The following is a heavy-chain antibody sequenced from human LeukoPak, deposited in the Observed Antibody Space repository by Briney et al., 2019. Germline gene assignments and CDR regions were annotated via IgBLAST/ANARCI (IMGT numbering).Heavy chain of an antibody. J-gene: IGHJ4*02. CDR2: IRSKANSYAT. Sequence: GGSLRLSCAASGFTFSDYYMSWIRQASGKGLEWVGRIRSKANSYATAYAASVKGRFTISRDDSKNTAYLQMNSLKTEDTAVYYCTSDNLYSGSYYSTLPFDYWGQGTLVTVSS. CDR3: TSDNLYSGSYYSTLPFDY. D-gene: IGHD1-26*01. V-gene: IGHV3-73*01. CDR1: GFTFSDYY.